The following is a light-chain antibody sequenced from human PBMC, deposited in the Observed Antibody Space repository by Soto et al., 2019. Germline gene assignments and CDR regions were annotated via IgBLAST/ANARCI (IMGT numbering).Light chain of an antibody. Sequence: QSALTQPAAGSGSPGQWITISCTVSGSDSGAYNYVSWYQQHPGKAPKLLIHGVTRRPSGVSSRFSASKSAYTASLTISGLQAADEANYYCSSFTTSYFYVFGPGTKVTVL. CDR3: SSFTTSYFYV. CDR2: GVT. V-gene: IGLV2-14*01. CDR1: GSDSGAYNY. J-gene: IGLJ1*01.